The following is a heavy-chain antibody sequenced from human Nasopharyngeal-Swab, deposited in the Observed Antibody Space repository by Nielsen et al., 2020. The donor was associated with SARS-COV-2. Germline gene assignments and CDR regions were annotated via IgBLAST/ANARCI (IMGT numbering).Heavy chain of an antibody. Sequence: WIRQPPGKGLEWVSAISGSGGSTYYADSVKGRFTISGDNSKNTLYLQMNNLRAEDTAVYYCAKGDVDIVATAFDYWGQGTLVTVSS. D-gene: IGHD5-12*01. CDR3: AKGDVDIVATAFDY. CDR2: ISGSGGST. J-gene: IGHJ4*02. V-gene: IGHV3-23*01.